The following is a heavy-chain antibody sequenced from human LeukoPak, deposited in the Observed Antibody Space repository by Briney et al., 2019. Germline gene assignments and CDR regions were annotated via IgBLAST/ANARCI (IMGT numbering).Heavy chain of an antibody. CDR3: AREEGYCSGGNCYSVHV. J-gene: IGHJ4*02. Sequence: ASVKVSCKASGYTFTGYYMDWVRQAPGQGLEWMGWINPNSGGTNYAQKFQGRVTMTRDTSISTAYMELSRLRSDDTAVYYCAREEGYCSGGNCYSVHVWGQGTLVTLSA. D-gene: IGHD2-15*01. CDR1: GYTFTGYY. V-gene: IGHV1-2*02. CDR2: INPNSGGT.